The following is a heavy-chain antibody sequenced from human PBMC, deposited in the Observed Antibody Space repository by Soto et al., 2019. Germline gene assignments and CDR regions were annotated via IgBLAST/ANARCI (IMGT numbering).Heavy chain of an antibody. D-gene: IGHD4-17*01. CDR2: ITQDGSEK. J-gene: IGHJ2*01. Sequence: EVQLVESGGGLVQPGGSLRLSCAASGFTFSSYWMSWVRQAPGKGLEWVANITQDGSEKYYVDAVKGRFTISRDNAKSSLFLQMNSLSADDTSVYYCARVRVYGDASHWYFDLWVLGTLVTVSS. CDR1: GFTFSSYW. V-gene: IGHV3-7*01. CDR3: ARVRVYGDASHWYFDL.